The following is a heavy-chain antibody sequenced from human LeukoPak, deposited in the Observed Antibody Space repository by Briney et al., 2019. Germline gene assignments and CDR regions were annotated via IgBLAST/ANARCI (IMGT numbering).Heavy chain of an antibody. CDR1: GYSFTSYC. CDR3: GMSGDRVPLQDDVFDV. V-gene: IGHV5-51*01. D-gene: IGHD1-26*01. J-gene: IGHJ3*01. Sequence: GESLKISCKVSGYSFTSYCIGWVRQMPGKGLEWMGIIYPGDSGPTYSPSLQGQVTISVDKSINTAYLQWSSLQASDTAMYYCGMSGDRVPLQDDVFDVWAKGQWSPSLQ. CDR2: IYPGDSGP.